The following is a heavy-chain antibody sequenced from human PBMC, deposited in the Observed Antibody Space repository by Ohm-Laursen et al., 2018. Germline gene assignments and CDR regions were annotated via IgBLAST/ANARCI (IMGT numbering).Heavy chain of an antibody. CDR2: INPSGGST. D-gene: IGHD1-1*01. Sequence: ASVKVSCKASGYTFTSYDINWVRQATGQGLEWMGIINPSGGSTSYAQKFQGRVTMTRDTSTSTVYMELSSLRSEDTAVYYCARDNNEDGMDVWGQGTTVTVSS. CDR3: ARDNNEDGMDV. V-gene: IGHV1-46*01. J-gene: IGHJ6*02. CDR1: GYTFTSYD.